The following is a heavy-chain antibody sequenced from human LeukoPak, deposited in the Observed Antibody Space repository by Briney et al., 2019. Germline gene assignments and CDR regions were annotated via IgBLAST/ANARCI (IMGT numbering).Heavy chain of an antibody. CDR1: GFTFSSYS. V-gene: IGHV3-21*01. D-gene: IGHD3-10*01. Sequence: PGGSLRLSCAASGFTFSSYSINWVRQAPGKGLEWVSSISSSSSYIYYADSVKGRFTISRDNAKNSLYLQMNSLRAVDTALYYCARKADGSGSFDYWGQGTLVTVSS. CDR2: ISSSSSYI. J-gene: IGHJ4*02. CDR3: ARKADGSGSFDY.